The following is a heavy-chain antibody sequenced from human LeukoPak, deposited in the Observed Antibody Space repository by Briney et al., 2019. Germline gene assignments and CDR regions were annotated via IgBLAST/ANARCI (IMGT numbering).Heavy chain of an antibody. D-gene: IGHD4-23*01. CDR3: ASGIQTEGNNF. V-gene: IGHV4-4*07. Sequence: SETLSLTCTVSGVSISSYYWTWIRQPAGKGLEWVGRMYISGETNYNPSLKNRATLSLDTSKNQFSLKLRSLTAADTAVYYCASGIQTEGNNFWGQGTLVTVSS. CDR1: GVSISSYY. J-gene: IGHJ4*02. CDR2: MYISGET.